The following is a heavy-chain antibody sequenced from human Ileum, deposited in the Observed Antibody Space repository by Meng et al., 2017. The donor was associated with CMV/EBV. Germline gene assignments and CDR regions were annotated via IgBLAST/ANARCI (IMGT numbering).Heavy chain of an antibody. Sequence: GESLKISCVASGFTFSSHEMNWVRQAPGKGLEWVSYISSSGSTIYYVDSVKGRFTISRDNAKNSLYLQMNSLRAEDTAVYYCARVYYYDSSGYYYSGYDIWGQGTMVTVSS. D-gene: IGHD3-22*01. V-gene: IGHV3-48*03. CDR3: ARVYYYDSSGYYYSGYDI. J-gene: IGHJ3*02. CDR1: GFTFSSHE. CDR2: ISSSGSTI.